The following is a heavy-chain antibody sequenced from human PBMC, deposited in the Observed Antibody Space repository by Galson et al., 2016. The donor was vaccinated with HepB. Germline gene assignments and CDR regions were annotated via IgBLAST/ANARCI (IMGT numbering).Heavy chain of an antibody. D-gene: IGHD6-19*01. CDR3: AKDQRYMESSGWYDFDF. Sequence: SLRLSCAASGFTFSSFAMSWVRQAPGKGLEWVAAISGSASRTYSAGSVKGRFTISRDNSKNTLYLLMNSLGAEDTAIYYCAKDQRYMESSGWYDFDFWGQGTLVIVSS. J-gene: IGHJ4*02. CDR2: ISGSASRT. V-gene: IGHV3-23*01. CDR1: GFTFSSFA.